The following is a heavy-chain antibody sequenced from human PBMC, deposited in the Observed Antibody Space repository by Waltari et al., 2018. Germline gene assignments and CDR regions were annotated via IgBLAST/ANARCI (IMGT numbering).Heavy chain of an antibody. CDR1: GGTFSSYT. J-gene: IGHJ6*02. V-gene: IGHV1-69*08. CDR2: IIPILGIA. CDR3: ARDRVNDYGDYVSYGMDV. D-gene: IGHD4-17*01. Sequence: QVQLVQSGAEVKKPGSSVKVSCKASGGTFSSYTISWVRQAPGQGLEWMGRIIPILGIANYAQKFQGRVTITADKSTSTAYMELSSLRSEDTAVYYCARDRVNDYGDYVSYGMDVWGQGTTVTVSS.